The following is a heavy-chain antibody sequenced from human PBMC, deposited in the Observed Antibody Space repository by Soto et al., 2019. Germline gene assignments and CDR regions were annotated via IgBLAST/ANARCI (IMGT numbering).Heavy chain of an antibody. D-gene: IGHD2-15*01. CDR2: ISYDGSNK. V-gene: IGHV3-30*18. CDR3: AKGWVADSYYFDY. J-gene: IGHJ4*02. Sequence: QVQLVESGGGVVQPGRSLRLSCAASGFTFSSYGMHWVRQAPGKGLEWVAVISYDGSNKYYADSVKGRFTISRDNSKNTLYLQMNSLRAEDTGVYYCAKGWVADSYYFDYWGQGSLVTASS. CDR1: GFTFSSYG.